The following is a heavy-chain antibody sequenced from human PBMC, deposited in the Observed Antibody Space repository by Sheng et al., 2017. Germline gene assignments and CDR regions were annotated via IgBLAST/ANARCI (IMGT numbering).Heavy chain of an antibody. D-gene: IGHD1-1*01. CDR1: GFTVSSYY. Sequence: EVQLVESGGGFIQPGGSLRLSCAAFGFTVSSYYMNWVRQAPGKGLEWVSVLYSGGDTYYANSVKGRFTVSRDDSMNTLYLQMNSLRTEDTVVYYCARDWNMNDWGQGTLVTVSS. V-gene: IGHV3-53*01. CDR2: LYSGGDT. CDR3: ARDWNMND. J-gene: IGHJ4*02.